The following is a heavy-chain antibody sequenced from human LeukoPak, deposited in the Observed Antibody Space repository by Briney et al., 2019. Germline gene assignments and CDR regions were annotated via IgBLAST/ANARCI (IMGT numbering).Heavy chain of an antibody. CDR3: ARQGGSIVVVPAADNWFDP. J-gene: IGHJ5*02. Sequence: ASVKVSCKASGYTFTGYYMHWVRQAPGQGLEWMGWINPNSGGTNYAQKFQGRVTMTRDTSISTAYMELSRLRSDDTAVYYCARQGGSIVVVPAADNWFDPWGQGTLVTVSP. CDR2: INPNSGGT. V-gene: IGHV1-2*02. D-gene: IGHD2-2*01. CDR1: GYTFTGYY.